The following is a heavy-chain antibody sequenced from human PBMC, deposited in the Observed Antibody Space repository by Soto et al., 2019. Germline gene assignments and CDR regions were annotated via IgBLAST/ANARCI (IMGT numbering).Heavy chain of an antibody. CDR2: MNPNSGNR. CDR1: GYTFTNYE. CDR3: ARGQSAYSNLGYGMDV. D-gene: IGHD4-4*01. V-gene: IGHV1-8*01. J-gene: IGHJ6*02. Sequence: ASVKVSCKASGYTFTNYEINWVRQATGQGLEWMGWMNPNSGNRAYAQKFQGRVTMTRNTSISTAYMELSSPRSEETAVYYCARGQSAYSNLGYGMDVWGQGTTVTVSS.